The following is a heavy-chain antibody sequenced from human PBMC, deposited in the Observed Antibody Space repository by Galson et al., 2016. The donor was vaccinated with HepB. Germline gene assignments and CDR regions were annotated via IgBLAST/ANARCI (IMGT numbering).Heavy chain of an antibody. V-gene: IGHV4-34*01. CDR2: INQSGST. J-gene: IGHJ3*01. CDR3: AREHYTSSWYSQAQRRKNYAFDL. CDR1: GGSFRNYY. D-gene: IGHD6-13*01. Sequence: TLSLTCAVYGGSFRNYYWSWIRLPPGKGLEWIGEINQSGSTNYNPSLKSRVAISVDTSRNEFSLKLSSVTAADTAVYYCAREHYTSSWYSQAQRRKNYAFDLGGQGTMVTVSS.